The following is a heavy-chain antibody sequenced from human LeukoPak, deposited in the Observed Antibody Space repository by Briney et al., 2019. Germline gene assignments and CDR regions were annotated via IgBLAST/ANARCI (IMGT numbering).Heavy chain of an antibody. V-gene: IGHV4-38-2*02. CDR3: ARDRNWFDP. J-gene: IGHJ5*02. Sequence: SETLSLTCTVSGYSISSGYYGGWIRQPPGQGLEWIGSIYHSGSTYYNPSLKSRVTISVDTSKNQFSLKLSSVTAADTAVYYCARDRNWFDPWGQGTLVTVSS. CDR1: GYSISSGYY. CDR2: IYHSGST.